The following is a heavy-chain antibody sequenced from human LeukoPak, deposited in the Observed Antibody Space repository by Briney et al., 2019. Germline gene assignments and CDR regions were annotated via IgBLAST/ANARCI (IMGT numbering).Heavy chain of an antibody. CDR1: GGSISSYY. CDR2: IYYSGST. D-gene: IGHD3-3*01. V-gene: IGHV4-59*01. Sequence: SETLSLTCTVSGGSISSYYWSWIRQPPGKGLEWIGYIYYSGSTNNNPPLKSRVTISVDTSKNQFSLKLSSVTAADTAVYYCARAYDFWSGYYFDYWGQGTLVTVSS. CDR3: ARAYDFWSGYYFDY. J-gene: IGHJ4*02.